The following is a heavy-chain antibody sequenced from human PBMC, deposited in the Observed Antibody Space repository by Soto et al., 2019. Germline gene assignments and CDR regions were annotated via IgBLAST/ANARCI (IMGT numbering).Heavy chain of an antibody. V-gene: IGHV1-69*02. D-gene: IGHD6-19*01. CDR3: ARGQSSGWYSPSLDY. CDR1: GGTFSSYT. CDR2: IIPILGIA. Sequence: SVKVSCKASGGTFSSYTISWVRQAPGQGLEWMGRIIPILGIANYAQKFQGRVTITADKSTSTAYMELSSLRSEDTAVYYCARGQSSGWYSPSLDYWGQGTLVTSPQ. J-gene: IGHJ4*02.